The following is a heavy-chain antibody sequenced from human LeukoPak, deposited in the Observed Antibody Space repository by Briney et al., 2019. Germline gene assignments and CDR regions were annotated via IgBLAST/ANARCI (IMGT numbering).Heavy chain of an antibody. CDR1: GFTFSSYE. CDR3: ARDYGGSSPFDY. CDR2: ISSSDSTT. D-gene: IGHD4-23*01. J-gene: IGHJ4*02. Sequence: GGSLRLSCAASGFTFSSYEMHWVRQPPGKGLEWVSYISSSDSTTYYADSVKGRFTISRDNAKNSLYLQMNSLRAEDTAVYYCARDYGGSSPFDYWGQGTLVTVSS. V-gene: IGHV3-48*03.